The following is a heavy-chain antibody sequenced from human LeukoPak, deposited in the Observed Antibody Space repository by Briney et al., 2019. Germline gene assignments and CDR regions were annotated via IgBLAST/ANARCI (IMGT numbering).Heavy chain of an antibody. Sequence: PGGSLRLSCAASGFTFSDYYMSLIRQAPGKGLEWVSYISSSGSTIYYADSVKGRFTISRDNAKNSLYLQMNSLRAEDTAVYYCARDRRGYDFWSGYSNGMDVWGQGTTVTVSS. CDR1: GFTFSDYY. V-gene: IGHV3-11*01. D-gene: IGHD3-3*01. J-gene: IGHJ6*02. CDR3: ARDRRGYDFWSGYSNGMDV. CDR2: ISSSGSTI.